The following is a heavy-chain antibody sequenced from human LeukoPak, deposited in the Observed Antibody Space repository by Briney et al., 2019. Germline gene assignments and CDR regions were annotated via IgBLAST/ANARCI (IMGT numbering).Heavy chain of an antibody. CDR3: ARVGGAVYYDSSGYLRY. D-gene: IGHD3-22*01. J-gene: IGHJ4*02. CDR1: GGSISSSSYY. V-gene: IGHV4-39*07. CDR2: IYYSGST. Sequence: SETLSLTCTVSGGSISSSSYYWGWIRQPPGKGLEWIGSIYYSGSTYYNPSLKSRVTISVDTSKNQFSLKLSSVTAADTAVYYCARVGGAVYYDSSGYLRYWGQGTLVTVSS.